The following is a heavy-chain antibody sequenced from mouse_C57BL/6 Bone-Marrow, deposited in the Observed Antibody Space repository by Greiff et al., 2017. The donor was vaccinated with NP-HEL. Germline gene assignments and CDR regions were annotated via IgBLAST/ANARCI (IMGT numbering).Heavy chain of an antibody. CDR3: ARYGLGRGAWFAY. D-gene: IGHD4-1*01. J-gene: IGHJ3*01. CDR2: INPSNGGT. Sequence: QVQLQQPGTELVKPGASVKPSCKASGYTLTSYWMHWVKQRPGQGLEWIGNINPSNGGTNYNEKFKSKATLTVDKSSSTAYMQLSSLTSEDSAVYYCARYGLGRGAWFAYWGQGTLVTVSA. V-gene: IGHV1-53*01. CDR1: GYTLTSYW.